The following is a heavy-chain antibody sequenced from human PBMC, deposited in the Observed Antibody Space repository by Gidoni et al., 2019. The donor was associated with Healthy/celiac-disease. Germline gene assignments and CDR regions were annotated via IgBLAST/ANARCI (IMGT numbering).Heavy chain of an antibody. V-gene: IGHV4-34*01. CDR1: GGSFSGYY. J-gene: IGHJ6*02. Sequence: QVQLQQWGAGLLKPSETLSLTCAVYGGSFSGYYWSWIRQPPGKGLEWIGESNHSGSTNSNPSLKSRVTISVDTSKNQFSLKLSSVTAADTAVYYCARLTSSEYYYYYGMDVWGQGTTVTVSS. CDR3: ARLTSSEYYYYYGMDV. D-gene: IGHD2-2*01. CDR2: SNHSGST.